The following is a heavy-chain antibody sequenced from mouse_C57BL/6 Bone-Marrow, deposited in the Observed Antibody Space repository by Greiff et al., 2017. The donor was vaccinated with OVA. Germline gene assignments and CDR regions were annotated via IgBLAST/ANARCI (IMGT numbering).Heavy chain of an antibody. CDR3: TTGVIDY. CDR1: GFNIKDDY. Sequence: EVKLQESGAELVRPGASVKLSCTASGFNIKDDYMHWVKQRPEQGLEWIGWIDPENGDTEYASKFQGKATITADTSSNTAYLQLSSLTSEDTAVYYCTTGVIDYWGQGTTLTVSS. J-gene: IGHJ2*01. D-gene: IGHD2-1*01. CDR2: IDPENGDT. V-gene: IGHV14-4*01.